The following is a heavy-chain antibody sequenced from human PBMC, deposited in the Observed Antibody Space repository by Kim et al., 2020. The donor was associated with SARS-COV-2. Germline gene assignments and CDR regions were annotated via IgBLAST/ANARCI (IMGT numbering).Heavy chain of an antibody. Sequence: SVKVSCQASGFTFTRSSVQWVRQARGQRLEWIGWIVVGSGNTNFAQEFQERVTVTWDRSTSTSYMEVSNLRADYTAMYYCAAANREGAFDIWGQGTMVTVSS. CDR1: GFTFTRSS. J-gene: IGHJ3*02. CDR2: IVVGSGNT. CDR3: AAANREGAFDI. V-gene: IGHV1-58*01.